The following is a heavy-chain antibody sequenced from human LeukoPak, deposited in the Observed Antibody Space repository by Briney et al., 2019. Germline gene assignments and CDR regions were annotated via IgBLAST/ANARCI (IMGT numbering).Heavy chain of an antibody. V-gene: IGHV3-11*05. D-gene: IGHD3-22*01. J-gene: IGHJ4*02. CDR1: GFSFSDYY. Sequence: GGSLRLSCAASGFSFSDYYMSWIRQAPGKGLEWVSYISSSSRYTNYADSVKGRFTISRDNAKNSLYLQMNSLRAEDTAVYYCAKDLYYYDSSGYSGFDYWGQGTLVTVSS. CDR2: ISSSSRYT. CDR3: AKDLYYYDSSGYSGFDY.